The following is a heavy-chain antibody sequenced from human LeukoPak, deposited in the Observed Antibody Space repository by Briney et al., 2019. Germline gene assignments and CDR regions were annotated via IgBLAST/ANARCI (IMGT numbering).Heavy chain of an antibody. Sequence: GGSLRLSCAASGFTVSSNYMSRVRQAPGKGLEWGSVIYSGGSTYYADSVKGRFTISRDNSKNTLYLQMNSLRAEDTAVYYCARARRGYKYFDYWGQGTLVTVSS. CDR2: IYSGGST. J-gene: IGHJ4*02. V-gene: IGHV3-66*01. D-gene: IGHD3-10*01. CDR1: GFTVSSNY. CDR3: ARARRGYKYFDY.